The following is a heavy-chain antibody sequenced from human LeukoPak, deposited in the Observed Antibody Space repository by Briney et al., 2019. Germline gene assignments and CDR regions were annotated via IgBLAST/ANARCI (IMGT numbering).Heavy chain of an antibody. CDR3: ARSPMGDYDSSGYY. CDR1: GGTFSSYA. CDR2: IIPIFGTA. Sequence: GASVKVSCKASGGTFSSYAISWLRQAPGLGLGWMGRIIPIFGTANYAQKFQGRVTITTDESTSTAYMELSSLRSEDTAVYYCARSPMGDYDSSGYYWGQGTLVTVSS. D-gene: IGHD3-22*01. V-gene: IGHV1-69*05. J-gene: IGHJ4*02.